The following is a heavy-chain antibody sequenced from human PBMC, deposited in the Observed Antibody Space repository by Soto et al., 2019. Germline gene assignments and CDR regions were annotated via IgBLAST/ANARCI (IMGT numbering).Heavy chain of an antibody. CDR1: GFTFSSYA. D-gene: IGHD2-15*01. J-gene: IGHJ6*03. Sequence: VQLLESGGGLVQPGGSLRLSCAASGFTFSSYAMSWVRQAPGKGLEWVSAISGSGGSTYDAGSVKGRFTISRDNSKNTLYLQMNILRAEDTAVYYCAKGEATDIVVVVAALFYYYYYMDVWGKGTTVTVSS. CDR3: AKGEATDIVVVVAALFYYYYYMDV. CDR2: ISGSGGST. V-gene: IGHV3-23*01.